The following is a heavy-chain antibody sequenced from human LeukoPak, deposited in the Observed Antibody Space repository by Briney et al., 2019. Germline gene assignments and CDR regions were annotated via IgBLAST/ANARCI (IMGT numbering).Heavy chain of an antibody. V-gene: IGHV1-2*02. D-gene: IGHD3-3*01. J-gene: IGHJ6*03. CDR3: ARRFLEWLPLVGYYYYYMDV. CDR2: INPNSGGT. CDR1: GYTFTCYY. Sequence: GGSVKVSCKASGYTFTCYYMHWVRQAPGQGLEWMGWINPNSGGTNYAQKFQGRVTMTRDTSISTAYMELSRLRSDYTAVYYFARRFLEWLPLVGYYYYYMDVWGKGTTVTVSS.